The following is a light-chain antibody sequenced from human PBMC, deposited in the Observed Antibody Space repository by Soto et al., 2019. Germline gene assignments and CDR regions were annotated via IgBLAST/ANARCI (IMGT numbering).Light chain of an antibody. CDR3: QQYNDWPPLT. CDR2: GAS. CDR1: KSVRTN. J-gene: IGKJ4*01. V-gene: IGKV3-15*01. Sequence: THSPGTLTQSPLDRDTISCRPSKSVRTNLAWYQLTPGQAPRLLIYGASTRATGVPARFSGTGSGTDFTLTISSLQSDDFGVYYCQQYNDWPPLTFGGGTKV.